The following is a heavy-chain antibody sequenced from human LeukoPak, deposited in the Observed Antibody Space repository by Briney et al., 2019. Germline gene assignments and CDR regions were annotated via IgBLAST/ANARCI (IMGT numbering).Heavy chain of an antibody. CDR1: GGSISSSSYY. CDR2: IYSSGST. CDR3: ASPLWGSGSYYNVN. J-gene: IGHJ4*02. D-gene: IGHD3-10*01. V-gene: IGHV4-39*01. Sequence: SETLSLTCTVSGGSISSSSYYWGWIRQPPGKGLGWIGSIYSSGSTYYNPSLKSRVTISVDTSNNKFYLSLVPVSAADTAVYYCASPLWGSGSYYNVNWGQGTLVTVSS.